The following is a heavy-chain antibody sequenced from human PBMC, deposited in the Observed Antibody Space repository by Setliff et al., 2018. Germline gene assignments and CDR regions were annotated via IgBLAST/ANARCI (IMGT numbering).Heavy chain of an antibody. D-gene: IGHD6-19*01. V-gene: IGHV1-18*01. CDR2: ISPYNGHT. Sequence: ASVKVSCKASGSTFTDSIVNWVRQAPGQGLDWVGWISPYNGHTNYVQKLQGRVTMTTDTSTNTAHMELNSLRSDDTAVYYCARRPIALAGYRKGAFDIWGQGTVVTVSS. CDR3: ARRPIALAGYRKGAFDI. CDR1: GSTFTDSI. J-gene: IGHJ3*02.